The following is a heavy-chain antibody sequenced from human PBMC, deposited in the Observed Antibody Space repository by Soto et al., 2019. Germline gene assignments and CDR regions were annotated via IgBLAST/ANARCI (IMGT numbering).Heavy chain of an antibody. CDR1: GFTFVKFG. D-gene: IGHD3-16*01. V-gene: IGHV3-33*01. Sequence: GGSLRLSCAASGFTFVKFGMHWVRQAPGKGLEWVAIIWYDGSNKYYADSVKGRFTISRDNSKNTMYLHMDSLGAEDTAVYYCARGGAPYNWFGPWGQGTLVTVSS. CDR3: ARGGAPYNWFGP. J-gene: IGHJ5*02. CDR2: IWYDGSNK.